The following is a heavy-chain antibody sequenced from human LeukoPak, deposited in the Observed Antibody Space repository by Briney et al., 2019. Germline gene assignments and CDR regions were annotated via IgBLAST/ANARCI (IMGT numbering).Heavy chain of an antibody. J-gene: IGHJ6*02. CDR2: INPNSGGT. D-gene: IGHD1-26*01. Sequence: ASVKVSCKASGYTFTGYYMHWVRRAPGQGLEWMGWINPNSGGTNYAQKFQGWVTMTRDTSMNTLYLHMSSLRAEDTAVYCCARERGGECATTSCRYGMDVWGQGTTVTVSS. V-gene: IGHV1-2*04. CDR3: ARERGGECATTSCRYGMDV. CDR1: GYTFTGYY.